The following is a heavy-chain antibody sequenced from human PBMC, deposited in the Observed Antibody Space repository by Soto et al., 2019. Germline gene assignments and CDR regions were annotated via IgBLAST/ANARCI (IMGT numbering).Heavy chain of an antibody. CDR2: ISDSGSNT. J-gene: IGHJ6*02. D-gene: IGHD2-21*02. Sequence: GGSLRLSCAAFGFKISSSSMNWVRQAPGRGLEWVAYISDSGSNTLYADSVKGRFTVSRDTAKNSLYLQMSGLRDEDRAVYYCARDQLILPAHDFFYGSDVWGQGAKVTVSS. V-gene: IGHV3-48*02. CDR3: ARDQLILPAHDFFYGSDV. CDR1: GFKISSSS.